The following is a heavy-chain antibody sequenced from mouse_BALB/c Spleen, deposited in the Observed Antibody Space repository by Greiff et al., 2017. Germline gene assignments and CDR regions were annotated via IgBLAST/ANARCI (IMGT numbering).Heavy chain of an antibody. CDR2: ILPGSGST. J-gene: IGHJ2*01. D-gene: IGHD2-4*01. CDR3: ARRDYLYYFDY. CDR1: GYTFSSYW. V-gene: IGHV1-9*01. Sequence: VQLQQSGAELMKPGASVKISCKATGYTFSSYWIEWVKQRPGHGLEWIGEILPGSGSTNYNEKFKGKATFTADTSSNTAYMQLSSLTSEDSAVYYCARRDYLYYFDYWGQGTTLTVSS.